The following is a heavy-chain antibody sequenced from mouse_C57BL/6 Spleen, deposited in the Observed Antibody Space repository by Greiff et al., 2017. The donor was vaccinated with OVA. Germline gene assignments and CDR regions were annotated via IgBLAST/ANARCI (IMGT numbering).Heavy chain of an antibody. J-gene: IGHJ4*01. Sequence: DVQLVESEGGLVQPGSSMKLSCTASGFTFSDYYMAWVRQVPEKGLEWVANINYDGSSTYYLDSLKSRFIISRDNAKNILYLQMSSLKSEDTATYYCAREGGYYFYYAMDYWGQGTSVTVSS. CDR2: INYDGSST. V-gene: IGHV5-16*01. CDR1: GFTFSDYY. CDR3: AREGGYYFYYAMDY. D-gene: IGHD2-3*01.